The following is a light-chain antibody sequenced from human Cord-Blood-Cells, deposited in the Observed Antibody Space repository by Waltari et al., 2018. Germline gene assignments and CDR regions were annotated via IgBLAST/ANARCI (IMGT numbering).Light chain of an antibody. CDR3: SSYTSSSTWV. CDR1: RSDVGGYHY. J-gene: IGLJ3*02. Sequence: QSALPQPASVSGSPGQSITISCTGTRSDVGGYHYVSWYQQHPGKAPKLMIYDVSNRPSGVSNRFSGSKSGNTASLTISGLQAEDEADYYCSSYTSSSTWVFGGGTKLTVL. V-gene: IGLV2-14*01. CDR2: DVS.